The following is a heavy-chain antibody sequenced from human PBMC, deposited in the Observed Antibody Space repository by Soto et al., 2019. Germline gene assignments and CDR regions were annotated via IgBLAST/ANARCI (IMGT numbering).Heavy chain of an antibody. CDR3: ANIVRSTSAIENYFDY. Sequence: SETLSLTCPVSGGSISSGGYYWSWIRQHPGKGLEWIGYIYYSGSTYYNPSLKSRVTISVDTSKNQFSLKLSSVTAADTAAYYCANIVRSTSAIENYFDYWGQGTLVTVSS. V-gene: IGHV4-31*03. J-gene: IGHJ4*02. CDR1: GGSISSGGYY. CDR2: IYYSGST. D-gene: IGHD2-2*01.